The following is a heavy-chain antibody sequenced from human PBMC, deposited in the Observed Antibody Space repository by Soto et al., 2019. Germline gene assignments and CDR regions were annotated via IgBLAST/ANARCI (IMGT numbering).Heavy chain of an antibody. D-gene: IGHD1-1*01. CDR3: ATLSTQFDR. V-gene: IGHV3-23*01. Sequence: GGSLRLSCAVSGFTFSTYAMSWVRQAPGKGLEWVSAISRSGGNTYYADSVKGRFTISRDNSKNTLYLQMNSLRAEDTAVYYCATLSTQFDRWGQGNLVTVSS. CDR1: GFTFSTYA. CDR2: ISRSGGNT. J-gene: IGHJ5*02.